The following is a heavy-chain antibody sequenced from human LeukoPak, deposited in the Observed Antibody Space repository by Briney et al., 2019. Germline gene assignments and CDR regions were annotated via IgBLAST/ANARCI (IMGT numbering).Heavy chain of an antibody. CDR2: ITSTSSYM. CDR3: ARDPYSGGYGDDYYYYMDV. CDR1: GFTFSTYN. V-gene: IGHV3-21*01. Sequence: GGSLRLSCAASGFTFSTYNMNWVRQAPGKGLEWVSSITSTSSYMYYADSVKGRFTISRDNDQNSLYLHMSSLRAEDTAVYYCARDPYSGGYGDDYYYYMDVLGKGTTVTISS. D-gene: IGHD1-26*01. J-gene: IGHJ6*03.